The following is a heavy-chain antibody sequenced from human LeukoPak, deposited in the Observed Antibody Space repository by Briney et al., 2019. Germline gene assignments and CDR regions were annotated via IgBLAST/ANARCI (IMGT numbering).Heavy chain of an antibody. J-gene: IGHJ6*04. V-gene: IGHV3-21*01. CDR3: ARGPAVADYFQYYHMDV. D-gene: IGHD6-19*01. Sequence: GGSLRLSCAASGFTFSSYWMSWVRQAPGKGLEWVSIISSGSSAIFSADALKGRFTISRDDAKNLLYLDMNSLRAEDTAVYYCARGPAVADYFQYYHMDVWGRGTTVTVSS. CDR2: ISSGSSAI. CDR1: GFTFSSYW.